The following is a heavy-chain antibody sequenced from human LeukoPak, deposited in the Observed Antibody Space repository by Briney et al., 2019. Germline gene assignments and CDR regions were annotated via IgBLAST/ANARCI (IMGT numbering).Heavy chain of an antibody. D-gene: IGHD7-27*01. Sequence: SETLSLTCTVSGGPISSYYWSWIRQPPGKGLEWIGYIYYSGSTNYNPSLKSRVTISVDTSKNQFSLKLSSVTAADTAVYYCARGPHYALGIYFDYWGQGTLVTVSS. CDR2: IYYSGST. CDR1: GGPISSYY. CDR3: ARGPHYALGIYFDY. V-gene: IGHV4-59*01. J-gene: IGHJ4*02.